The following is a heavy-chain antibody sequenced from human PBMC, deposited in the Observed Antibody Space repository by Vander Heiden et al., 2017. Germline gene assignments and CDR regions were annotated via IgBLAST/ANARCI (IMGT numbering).Heavy chain of an antibody. Sequence: QMQLLQSGPEVTKPGTSVKVSRKASGFTFTSSAVQWVRQARGQRLEWIGWIVVGSGNTNYAQKFQERVTITRDMSTSTAYMELSSLRSEDTAVYYCAADDSRGRVVDYWGQGTLVTVSS. D-gene: IGHD6-19*01. J-gene: IGHJ4*02. CDR1: GFTFTSSA. V-gene: IGHV1-58*01. CDR2: IVVGSGNT. CDR3: AADDSRGRVVDY.